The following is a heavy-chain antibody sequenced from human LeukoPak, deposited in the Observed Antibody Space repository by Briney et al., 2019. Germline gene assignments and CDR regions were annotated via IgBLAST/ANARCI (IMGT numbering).Heavy chain of an antibody. CDR1: GGTFSSYA. J-gene: IGHJ3*02. V-gene: IGHV1-69*05. CDR2: IIPIFGTA. CDR3: ARGRRIQLWPTAFDI. Sequence: SVKVSCEASGGTFSSYAISWVRQAPGQGLEWMGGIIPIFGTANYAQKFQGRVTITTDESTSTAYMELSSLRSEDTAVYYCARGRRIQLWPTAFDIWGQGTMVTVSS. D-gene: IGHD5-18*01.